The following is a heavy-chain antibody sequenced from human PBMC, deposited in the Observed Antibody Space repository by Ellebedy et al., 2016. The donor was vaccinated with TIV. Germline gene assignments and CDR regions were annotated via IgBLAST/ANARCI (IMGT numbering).Heavy chain of an antibody. CDR2: IKEDGSEG. Sequence: GESLKISCAASGFTFGSYWMSWVRQAPGKGPEWVATIKEDGSEGYYVDSVKGRFTISKDKAKNSLYLQMNSLRAEDTAVYYCARDPLYMGQLRPHFDYWGQGTLVSVSS. CDR1: GFTFGSYW. CDR3: ARDPLYMGQLRPHFDY. D-gene: IGHD3-16*01. J-gene: IGHJ4*02. V-gene: IGHV3-7*01.